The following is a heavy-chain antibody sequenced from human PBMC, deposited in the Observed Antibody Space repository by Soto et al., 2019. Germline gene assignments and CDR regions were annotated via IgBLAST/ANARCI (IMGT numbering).Heavy chain of an antibody. CDR2: MNPNSGNT. D-gene: IGHD6-13*01. CDR3: VSAHPSTTYSSSWYGIAYYYYGMDV. Sequence: ASVKVSCKASGYTFTSYDINWVRQATGQGLEWMGWMNPNSGNTGYAQKFQGRVTMTRNTSISTAYMELSSLRSEDTAVYYCVSAHPSTTYSSSWYGIAYYYYGMDVWGQGTTVTVSS. CDR1: GYTFTSYD. V-gene: IGHV1-8*01. J-gene: IGHJ6*02.